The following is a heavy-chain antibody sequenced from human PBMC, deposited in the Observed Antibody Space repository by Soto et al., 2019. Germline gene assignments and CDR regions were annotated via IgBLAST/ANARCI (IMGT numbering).Heavy chain of an antibody. CDR3: ARGRYYYDSSGYYFDY. D-gene: IGHD3-22*01. CDR2: INHSGST. CDR1: GGSFSGYY. V-gene: IGHV4-34*01. J-gene: IGHJ4*02. Sequence: PSEPLSLTCAVYGGSFSGYYWSWIRQPPGKGLEWIGEINHSGSTNYNPSLKSRVTISVDTSKNQFSLKLSSVTAADTAVYYCARGRYYYDSSGYYFDYWGQGTLVTVSS.